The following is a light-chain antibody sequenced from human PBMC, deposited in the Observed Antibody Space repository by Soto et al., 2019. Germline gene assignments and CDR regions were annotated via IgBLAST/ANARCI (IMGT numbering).Light chain of an antibody. V-gene: IGKV1-5*01. CDR2: DAS. CDR1: QRISSW. Sequence: DIQMTQSPSTLSASVGERVTITCRASQRISSWLAWYQQRPGKAPKLLIYDASSLESGVPSRFSGSGSGTEFTLTISSLQPEDFASYYCQQYNSYSTFGQGTKV. CDR3: QQYNSYST. J-gene: IGKJ1*01.